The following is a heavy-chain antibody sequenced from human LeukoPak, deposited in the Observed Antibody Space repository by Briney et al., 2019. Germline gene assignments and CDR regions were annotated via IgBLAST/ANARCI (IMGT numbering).Heavy chain of an antibody. CDR1: GFTFSSYS. J-gene: IGHJ4*02. Sequence: GGSLRLSCAASGFTFSSYSMNWVRQAPGKGLEWVSSISSSSYIYYADSVKGRFTISRDNAKNSLYLQMNSLRAEDTAVYYCARDTVLRGFSAFDYWGQGTLVTVSS. CDR3: ARDTVLRGFSAFDY. D-gene: IGHD3-10*01. V-gene: IGHV3-21*01. CDR2: ISSSSYI.